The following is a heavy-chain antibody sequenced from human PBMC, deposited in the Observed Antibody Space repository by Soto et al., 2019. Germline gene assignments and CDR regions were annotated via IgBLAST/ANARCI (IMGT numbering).Heavy chain of an antibody. V-gene: IGHV3-72*01. J-gene: IGHJ4*02. CDR2: NRKKGNGYTT. CDR3: ARSGTRTSCYDC. D-gene: IGHD2-2*01. Sequence: EVHLVESGGGLVQPGGSLRLSCAASGFTFSDYYIDWVRQAPGKGLEWVGRNRKKGNGYTTDYAASVKGRFIISRDDSKHALYLPMDSLKTEDTAVYYCARSGTRTSCYDCWGQGTLVTVSS. CDR1: GFTFSDYY.